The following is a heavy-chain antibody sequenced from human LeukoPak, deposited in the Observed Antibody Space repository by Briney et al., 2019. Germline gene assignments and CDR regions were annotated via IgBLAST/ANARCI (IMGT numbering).Heavy chain of an antibody. J-gene: IGHJ3*02. D-gene: IGHD2-15*01. V-gene: IGHV3-74*01. CDR1: GFTFKDSW. CDR3: ARGSRLVVVERDAFDI. Sequence: GVPLRLSCAASGFTFKDSWMYWVRQDPGKGLEWVSCINGDGSDTNYMASVKGRFTMSRDNAKNSLYLQVNSLTDEDTAVYYCARGSRLVVVERDAFDIWGQGTMVTVSS. CDR2: INGDGSDT.